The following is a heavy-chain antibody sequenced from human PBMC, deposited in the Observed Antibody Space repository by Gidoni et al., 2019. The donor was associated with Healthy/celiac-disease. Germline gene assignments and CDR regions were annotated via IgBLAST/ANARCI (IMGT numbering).Heavy chain of an antibody. V-gene: IGHV3-23*01. D-gene: IGHD3-10*01. CDR1: GFTFSSYA. J-gene: IGHJ6*03. Sequence: EVQLLESGGGLVQPGGSLRLSCAASGFTFSSYAMSWVRQAPGKGLEWVSAISGSGGSTYYADSVKGRFTIPRDNSKNTLYLQMNSLRAEDTAVYYCAKRVRTGYDYYYYMDVWGKGTTVTVSS. CDR2: ISGSGGST. CDR3: AKRVRTGYDYYYYMDV.